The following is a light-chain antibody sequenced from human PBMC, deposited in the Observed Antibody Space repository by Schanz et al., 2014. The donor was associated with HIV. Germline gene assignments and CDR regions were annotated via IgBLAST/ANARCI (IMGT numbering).Light chain of an antibody. Sequence: EIVMTQSPGTLSVSPGERATLSCRASQTVSNNLAWYQQKPGQAPRLLIYGASTRVTGIPARFSGSGSGTEFTLTISSLQSEDFAVYYCQQYNNWPPITFAGGTKVEIK. CDR3: QQYNNWPPIT. V-gene: IGKV3-15*01. CDR2: GAS. CDR1: QTVSNN. J-gene: IGKJ4*01.